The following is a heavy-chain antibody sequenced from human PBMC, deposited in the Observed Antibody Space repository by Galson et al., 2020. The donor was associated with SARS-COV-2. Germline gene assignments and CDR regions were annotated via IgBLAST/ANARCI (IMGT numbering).Heavy chain of an antibody. D-gene: IGHD5-12*01. CDR3: VAGLEWLRFGGMDV. J-gene: IGHJ6*02. Sequence: ISWVRQAPGQGLEWMGGIIPIFGTANYAQKFQGRVTITADESTSTAYMELSSLRSEDTAVYYCVAGLEWLRFGGMDVWGQGTTVTVSS. V-gene: IGHV1-69*01. CDR2: IIPIFGTA.